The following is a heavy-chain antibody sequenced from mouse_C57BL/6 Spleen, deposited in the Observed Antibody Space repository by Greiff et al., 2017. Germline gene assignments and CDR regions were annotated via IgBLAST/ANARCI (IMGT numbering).Heavy chain of an antibody. CDR3: AISATVVATDLGD. CDR2: IHPSDSDT. CDR1: GYTFTSYW. V-gene: IGHV1-74*01. Sequence: VQLQQPGAELVKPGASVKVSCKASGYTFTSYWMHWVKQRPGQGLEWIGRIHPSDSDTNYNQKFKGKATLTVDKSSSTAYMQLSSLTAEDSAVYYCAISATVVATDLGDWGQGTTLTVAS. D-gene: IGHD1-1*01. J-gene: IGHJ2*01.